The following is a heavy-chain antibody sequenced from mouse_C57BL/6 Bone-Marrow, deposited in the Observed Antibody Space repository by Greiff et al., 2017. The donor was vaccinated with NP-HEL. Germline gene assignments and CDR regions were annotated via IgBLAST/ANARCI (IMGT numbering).Heavy chain of an antibody. CDR2: IDPEDGEH. CDR1: GFNIKDYY. V-gene: IGHV14-2*01. D-gene: IGHD1-1*01. Sequence: VQLKESGAELVKPGASVKLSCTASGFNIKDYYMHWVKQRTEQGLEWIGRIDPEDGEHNYAPQFQGKATLTADTSSNTAYLQRSNLTSEDTACYYCARSHYGSLFAYWGQGTLVTVSA. CDR3: ARSHYGSLFAY. J-gene: IGHJ3*01.